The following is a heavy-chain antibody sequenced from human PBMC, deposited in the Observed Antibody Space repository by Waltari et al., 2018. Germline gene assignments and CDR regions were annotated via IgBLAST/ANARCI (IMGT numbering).Heavy chain of an antibody. J-gene: IGHJ4*02. D-gene: IGHD3-9*01. V-gene: IGHV3-23*01. CDR1: GFTFSSYA. Sequence: EVHLSESGGGLVQPGGSLRLSCAASGFTFSSYAMRWVRQAPGKGLEWVSIIDDTGTEKYYGNFVKGRFTISRDNFDNTLYLQMNSLTTEDTAVYYCATQGPHINDWSDFWGRGTLVSVSS. CDR2: IDDTGTEK. CDR3: ATQGPHINDWSDF.